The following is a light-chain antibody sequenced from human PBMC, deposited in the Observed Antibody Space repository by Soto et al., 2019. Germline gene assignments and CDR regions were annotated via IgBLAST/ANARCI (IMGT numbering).Light chain of an antibody. CDR2: EAS. Sequence: DIQLTQSPSPLSASVGDRVYSTCRTSQDVSSYLNWYQAKPGKAPKLLVYEASTLESGVPSRFSGSGSGTDFTLTISSLQPEDSATYYCPQSYGSPPFTFGPGSRVDI. J-gene: IGKJ3*01. V-gene: IGKV1-39*01. CDR1: QDVSSY. CDR3: PQSYGSPPFT.